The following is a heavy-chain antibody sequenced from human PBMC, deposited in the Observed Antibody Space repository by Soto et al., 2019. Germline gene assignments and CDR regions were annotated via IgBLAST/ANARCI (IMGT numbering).Heavy chain of an antibody. CDR2: ISYDGSNK. CDR3: ARAVKYVWGSSY. Sequence: GGSLRLSCAASGFTFSSYGMHWVRQAPGKGLEWVAVISYDGSNKYYADSVKGRFTISRDNSKNTLYLQMNSLRAEDTAVYYCARAVKYVWGSSYWGQGTLVTVSS. CDR1: GFTFSSYG. V-gene: IGHV3-30*03. D-gene: IGHD3-16*01. J-gene: IGHJ4*02.